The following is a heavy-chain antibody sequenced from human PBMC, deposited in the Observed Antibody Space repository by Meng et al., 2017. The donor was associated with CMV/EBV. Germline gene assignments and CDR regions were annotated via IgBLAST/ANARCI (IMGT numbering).Heavy chain of an antibody. CDR3: ARDPGVVVTNYFDY. CDR1: GFIFSNYG. J-gene: IGHJ4*02. CDR2: ISGSGDGT. V-gene: IGHV3-23*01. Sequence: GGSLRLSCAASGFIFSNYGMTWVRQGPGKRLEWVSAISGSGDGTHFAESVKGRFTISRDNAKNSLYLQMNSLRAEDTAVYYCARDPGVVVTNYFDYWGQGTLVTVSS. D-gene: IGHD3-22*01.